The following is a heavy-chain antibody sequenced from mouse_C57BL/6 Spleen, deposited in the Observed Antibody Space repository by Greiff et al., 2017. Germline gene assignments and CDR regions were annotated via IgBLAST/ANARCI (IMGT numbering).Heavy chain of an antibody. CDR1: GYTFTSYW. Sequence: QVHVKQSGAELVKPGASVKMSCKASGYTFTSYWITWVKQRPGQGLAWIGDIYPGSGSTNYNEQFKSKATLTVDTSSSTAYMQLSSLTSEDSAVYYCAREGYYGSSYVWYFDVWGTGTTVTVSS. CDR2: IYPGSGST. D-gene: IGHD1-1*01. CDR3: AREGYYGSSYVWYFDV. V-gene: IGHV1-55*01. J-gene: IGHJ1*03.